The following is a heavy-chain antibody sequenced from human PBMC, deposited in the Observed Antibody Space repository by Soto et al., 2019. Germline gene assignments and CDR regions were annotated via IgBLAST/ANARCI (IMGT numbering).Heavy chain of an antibody. Sequence: EVQLVESGGGLVQPGGSLRLSCAASGFTFSSYWMHWVRQAPGKGLVWVSRINSDGSSTDYAYSVKGRFTISRDNAKNPLYLQINRPRAEDTAVYYCARDSGSYADYWGQGTLVTVSS. CDR2: INSDGSST. D-gene: IGHD1-26*01. J-gene: IGHJ4*02. CDR3: ARDSGSYADY. CDR1: GFTFSSYW. V-gene: IGHV3-74*01.